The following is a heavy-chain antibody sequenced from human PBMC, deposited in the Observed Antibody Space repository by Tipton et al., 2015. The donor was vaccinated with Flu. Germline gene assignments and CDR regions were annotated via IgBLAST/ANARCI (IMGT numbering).Heavy chain of an antibody. V-gene: IGHV1-69*06. CDR3: ARDRSKLHLRDSSSLTGGWFDP. J-gene: IGHJ5*02. Sequence: QLVQSGAEVKKPGSSVKVSCKASGGTFSSYAISWVRQAPGQGLEWMGGIIPIFGTANYAQKFQGRVTITADKSTSTAYMELSSLRSEDTAVYYCARDRSKLHLRDSSSLTGGWFDPWGQGTLVTVSS. CDR1: GGTFSSYA. CDR2: IIPIFGTA. D-gene: IGHD6-13*01.